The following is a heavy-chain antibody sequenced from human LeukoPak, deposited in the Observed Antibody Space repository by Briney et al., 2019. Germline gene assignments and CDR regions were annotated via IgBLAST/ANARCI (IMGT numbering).Heavy chain of an antibody. CDR1: GYSISSGYY. D-gene: IGHD3-22*01. Sequence: SETLSLTCTVSGYSISSGYYWGWIRQPPGKGLEWIWSIYHSGNTYYNPSLKSRITISVDTSKSHVSLRLNSVTAADTAIYYCAKNYDDSSGIMVDDVFDIWGRGRMVSVSA. CDR2: IYHSGNT. V-gene: IGHV4-38-2*02. J-gene: IGHJ3*02. CDR3: AKNYDDSSGIMVDDVFDI.